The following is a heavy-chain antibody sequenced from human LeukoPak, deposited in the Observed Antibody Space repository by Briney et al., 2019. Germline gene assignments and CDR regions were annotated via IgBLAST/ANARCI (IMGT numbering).Heavy chain of an antibody. J-gene: IGHJ4*02. CDR3: AREVLRYFDWSYED. Sequence: SETLSLTCAVYGGSFSGYYWSWIRQPAGKGLEWIGRIYTSGSTNYNPSLKSRVTISVDTSKNQFSLKLSSVTAADTAVYYCAREVLRYFDWSYEDWGQGTLVTVSS. CDR1: GGSFSGYY. CDR2: IYTSGST. D-gene: IGHD3-9*01. V-gene: IGHV4-4*07.